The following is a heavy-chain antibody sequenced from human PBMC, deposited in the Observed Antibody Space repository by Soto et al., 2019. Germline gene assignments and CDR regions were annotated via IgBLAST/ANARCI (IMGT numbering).Heavy chain of an antibody. V-gene: IGHV1-8*01. Sequence: ASVKVSSKASGYPFTSSDRNWVRQATGQGLEWMGWMNPNSGNTGYAQKFQGRVTMTRNTSISTAYMELSSLRSEDTAVYYCARAGRLSGSRSSWYDYYCYYMDFWGKGTTVTGSS. CDR3: ARAGRLSGSRSSWYDYYCYYMDF. CDR2: MNPNSGNT. D-gene: IGHD6-13*01. J-gene: IGHJ6*03. CDR1: GYPFTSSD.